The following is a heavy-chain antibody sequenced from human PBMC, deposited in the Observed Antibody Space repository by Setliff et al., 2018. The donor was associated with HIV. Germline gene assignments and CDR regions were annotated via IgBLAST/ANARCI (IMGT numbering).Heavy chain of an antibody. Sequence: SETLSLTCSVSGRSIDDSYWSWIRQSPGKGLEWIGFIKTSGRTNYKPSLKSRVTISLDTSKNQFSLRLNSVTATDAAVYYCARLAEDYYDSGTWEVDYWAHGTLVTVSS. CDR1: GRSIDDSY. D-gene: IGHD3-10*01. CDR3: ARLAEDYYDSGTWEVDY. CDR2: IKTSGRT. J-gene: IGHJ4*01. V-gene: IGHV4-4*09.